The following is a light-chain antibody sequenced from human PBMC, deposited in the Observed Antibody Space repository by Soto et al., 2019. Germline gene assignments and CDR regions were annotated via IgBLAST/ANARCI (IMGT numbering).Light chain of an antibody. V-gene: IGLV1-47*01. J-gene: IGLJ2*01. CDR2: RDN. CDR3: AAWDDSLSGPV. CDR1: SSNIGSNY. Sequence: QLVLPQPPSASGTPGQRVTISCSGSSSNIGSNYVYWYQQFPGTAPKLLIYRDNQRPSGVPDRFSGSKSGTSASLAISGLRSEDEADYYCAAWDDSLSGPVFGGGTQLTVL.